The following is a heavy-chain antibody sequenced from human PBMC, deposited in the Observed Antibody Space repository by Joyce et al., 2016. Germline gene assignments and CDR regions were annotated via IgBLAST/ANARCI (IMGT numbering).Heavy chain of an antibody. J-gene: IGHJ6*02. V-gene: IGHV3-21*02. D-gene: IGHD3-22*01. CDR1: GFTFSTSS. Sequence: EVQLVESGGGLVKPGGSLRISCAASGFTFSTSSMSWFRRAPGKGREWGSAISSDSTYIFYADSVKGRFTVSRDNAKNSLYLQMNSLRAEDTAVFFCARGGIVYDYSMDLWGQGTTVTVSS. CDR3: ARGGIVYDYSMDL. CDR2: ISSDSTYI.